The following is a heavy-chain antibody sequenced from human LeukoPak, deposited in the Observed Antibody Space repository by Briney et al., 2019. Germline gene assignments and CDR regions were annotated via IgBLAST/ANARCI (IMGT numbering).Heavy chain of an antibody. D-gene: IGHD5-24*01. V-gene: IGHV1-18*04. Sequence: ASVKVSCKASGYTFTGYYMHWVRQAPGQGLEWMGWISAYNGNTNYAQKLQGRVTMTTDTSTSTAYMELRSLRSDDTAVYYCATEMAPAKSYYYYMDVWGKGTTVTVS. CDR1: GYTFTGYY. CDR2: ISAYNGNT. CDR3: ATEMAPAKSYYYYMDV. J-gene: IGHJ6*03.